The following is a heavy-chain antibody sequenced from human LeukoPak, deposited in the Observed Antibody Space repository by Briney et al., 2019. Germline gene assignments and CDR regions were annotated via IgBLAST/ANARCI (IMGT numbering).Heavy chain of an antibody. J-gene: IGHJ4*02. D-gene: IGHD3-10*01. V-gene: IGHV4-59*01. CDR2: IYYSGST. CDR3: AREGRGSGSYTFDY. CDR1: GGSISSYY. Sequence: PSETLSLTCTVSGGSISSYYWSWIRQPPGKGLEWIGYIYYSGSTNYNPSLKSRVTISVDTSKNQFSLKLSFVTAADTAVYYCAREGRGSGSYTFDYWGQGTLVTVSS.